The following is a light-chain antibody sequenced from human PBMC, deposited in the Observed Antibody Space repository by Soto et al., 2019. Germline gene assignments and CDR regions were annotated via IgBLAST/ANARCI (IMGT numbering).Light chain of an antibody. CDR1: QSVSSTY. CDR2: GAS. J-gene: IGKJ2*01. V-gene: IGKV3-20*01. Sequence: EIVWTQSPGTLSLSPGERATLSCRASQSVSSTYLAWYQQKPGQAPRLLIYGASSRATGIPDRFSGSGSGTDFTLTISRLEPEDLAVDYCQQYGYSPPYTCGQGTKLEIK. CDR3: QQYGYSPPYT.